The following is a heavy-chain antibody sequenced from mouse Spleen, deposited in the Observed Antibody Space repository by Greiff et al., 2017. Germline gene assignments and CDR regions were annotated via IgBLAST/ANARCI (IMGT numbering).Heavy chain of an antibody. CDR1: GYSFTGYF. Sequence: EVKLVESGPELVKPGASVKISCKASGYSFTGYFMNWVKQSHGKSLEWIGRINPYNGDTFYNQKFKGKATLTVDKSSSTAHMELLSLTSEDSAVYYCGEGGIYDGYGFDYWGQGTTLTVSS. D-gene: IGHD2-3*01. J-gene: IGHJ2*01. CDR2: INPYNGDT. V-gene: IGHV1-37*01. CDR3: GEGGIYDGYGFDY.